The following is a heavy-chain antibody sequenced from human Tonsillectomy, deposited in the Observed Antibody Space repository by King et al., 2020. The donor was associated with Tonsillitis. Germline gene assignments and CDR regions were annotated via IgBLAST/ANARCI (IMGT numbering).Heavy chain of an antibody. CDR2: ISSTGRYR. Sequence: VQLQESGGGLVKPGGSLTLSCATSGFTFSNFDMIWVRQAPGKGLEWVSSISSTGRYRYYADSVKGRFPISRDKAGNSMVLLMKSLRVEDTAVYYCAKDKGADYYDSGRGAFDMWGKGTTVTVSS. CDR3: AKDKGADYYDSGRGAFDM. V-gene: IGHV3-21*01. D-gene: IGHD3-22*01. CDR1: GFTFSNFD. J-gene: IGHJ3*02.